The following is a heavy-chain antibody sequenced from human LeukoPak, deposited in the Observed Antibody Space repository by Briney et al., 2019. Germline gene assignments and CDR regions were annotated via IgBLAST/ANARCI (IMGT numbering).Heavy chain of an antibody. Sequence: WASVKVSCKASGGTFSSYTINWVRQAPGQGLEWMGGIIPVFGTANYVQKFQGRVTITADESTSTAYMELSSLRSEDTAVYYCASTLGATGYFDYWGQGTLVTVSS. CDR2: IIPVFGTA. CDR1: GGTFSSYT. V-gene: IGHV1-69*13. D-gene: IGHD1-26*01. CDR3: ASTLGATGYFDY. J-gene: IGHJ4*02.